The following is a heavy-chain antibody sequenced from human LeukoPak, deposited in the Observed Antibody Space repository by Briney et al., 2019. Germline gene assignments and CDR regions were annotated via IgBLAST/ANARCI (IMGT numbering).Heavy chain of an antibody. J-gene: IGHJ4*02. D-gene: IGHD6-19*01. Sequence: GGSLRLSCATSGFTFSSYWMHWVRQVPGKGLVWVSRVNTDGSSTTYTESVEGRFTISRDNAKNTLFLQMNSLRAEDTAVYYCARQGSAWDYFDYWGQGTLVTVSS. V-gene: IGHV3-74*03. CDR3: ARQGSAWDYFDY. CDR1: GFTFSSYW. CDR2: VNTDGSST.